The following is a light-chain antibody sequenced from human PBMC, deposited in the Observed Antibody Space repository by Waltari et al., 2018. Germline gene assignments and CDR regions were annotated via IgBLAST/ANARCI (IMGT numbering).Light chain of an antibody. CDR1: QSVCYRSANKNY. V-gene: IGKV4-1*01. Sequence: DIVMTQSTDSLAVSLGERDTIDWKSSQSVCYRSANKNYLAWYQHKPGQPPKLLFYWASTRESGVPDRFSASGSGTDFTLTINNLQAEDVAVYYCQQYYRSRTFGQGTKVEIK. J-gene: IGKJ1*01. CDR3: QQYYRSRT. CDR2: WAS.